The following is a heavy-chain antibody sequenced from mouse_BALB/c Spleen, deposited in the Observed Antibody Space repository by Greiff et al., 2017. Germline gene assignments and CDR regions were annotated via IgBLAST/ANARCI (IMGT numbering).Heavy chain of an antibody. V-gene: IGHV7-3*02. Sequence: EVMLVESGGGLVQPGGSLRLSCATSGFTFTDYYMSWVRQPPGKALEWLGFIRNKANGYTTEYSASVKGRFTISRDNSQSILYLQMNTLRAEDSATYYCARDIHYDYDNDAMDDWGQGTSVTVSS. J-gene: IGHJ4*01. CDR2: IRNKANGYTT. CDR1: GFTFTDYY. CDR3: ARDIHYDYDNDAMDD. D-gene: IGHD2-4*01.